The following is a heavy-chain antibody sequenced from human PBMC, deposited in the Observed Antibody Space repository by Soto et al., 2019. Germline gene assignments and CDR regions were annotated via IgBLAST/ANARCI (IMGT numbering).Heavy chain of an antibody. CDR1: GGTFSSYT. V-gene: IGHV1-69*02. CDR3: ARFPPIAAAGTEFP. Sequence: SVKVSCKASGGTFSSYTISWVRQAPGQGLEWMGRIIPILGIANYAQKFQGRVTITADKSTSTAYMELSSLRSEDTAVYYCARFPPIAAAGTEFPWGQGTLVTVSS. J-gene: IGHJ5*02. CDR2: IIPILGIA. D-gene: IGHD6-13*01.